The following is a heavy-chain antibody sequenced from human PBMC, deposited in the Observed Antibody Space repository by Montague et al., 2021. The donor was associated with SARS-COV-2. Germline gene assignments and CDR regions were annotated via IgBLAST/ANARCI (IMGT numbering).Heavy chain of an antibody. CDR1: GGSFSGYY. D-gene: IGHD4-17*01. CDR3: ARGRTVRTFYYYYYGMDV. Sequence: SETRSLTCAVYGGSFSGYYWSWIRQPPGKGLEWIGEINHSGGTNYNPSLKSRVTISVDTPKNQFSLKLSSVTAADTAVYYCARGRTVRTFYYYYYGMDVWGQGTTVTVSS. J-gene: IGHJ6*02. CDR2: INHSGGT. V-gene: IGHV4-34*01.